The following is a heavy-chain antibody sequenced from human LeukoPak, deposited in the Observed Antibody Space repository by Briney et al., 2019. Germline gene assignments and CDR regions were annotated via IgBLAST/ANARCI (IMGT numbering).Heavy chain of an antibody. D-gene: IGHD5-12*01. V-gene: IGHV1-46*01. CDR1: GYTFTSYY. J-gene: IGHJ6*03. CDR3: ARDSRGVATTYYYYYYMDV. CDR2: INPLGGNT. Sequence: GASVKVSCKASGYTFTSYYMHWVRQAPGQGLEWMGIINPLGGNTNYAQKFQGRVTMTRDMSASTAYMELRSLRSDDTAVYYCARDSRGVATTYYYYYYMDVWGKGTTVTVSS.